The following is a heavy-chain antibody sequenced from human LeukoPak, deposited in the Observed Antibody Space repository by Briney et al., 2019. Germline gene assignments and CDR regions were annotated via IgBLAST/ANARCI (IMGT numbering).Heavy chain of an antibody. D-gene: IGHD2-2*01. Sequence: GASVKVSCKASGYTFTSYGISWVRQAPGQGLEWMGWISADNGNTNYAQKLQGRVTMTTDTSTSTAYMELRSLRSDDTAVYYCARAGWGYCSSTSCYAANDYWGQGTLVTVSS. CDR2: ISADNGNT. J-gene: IGHJ4*02. CDR3: ARAGWGYCSSTSCYAANDY. V-gene: IGHV1-18*01. CDR1: GYTFTSYG.